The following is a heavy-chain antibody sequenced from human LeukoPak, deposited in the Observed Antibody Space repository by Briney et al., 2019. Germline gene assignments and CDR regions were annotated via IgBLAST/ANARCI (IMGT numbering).Heavy chain of an antibody. CDR2: INPSGGST. V-gene: IGHV1-46*01. J-gene: IGHJ6*02. Sequence: ASVKVSCKASGYTLTSYYLHWVRQAPGQGLEWMAIINPSGGSTSHAQKFQGRVTMTRDTSASTVYMELSSLRSDDTAVYYCARELAYLYYSSGWPYGMDVWGQGTTVTVSS. CDR1: GYTLTSYY. D-gene: IGHD6-19*01. CDR3: ARELAYLYYSSGWPYGMDV.